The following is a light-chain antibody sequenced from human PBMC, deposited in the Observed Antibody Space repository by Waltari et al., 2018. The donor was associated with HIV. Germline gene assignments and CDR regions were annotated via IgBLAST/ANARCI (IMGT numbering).Light chain of an antibody. J-gene: IGKJ2*02. CDR2: QAS. CDR1: QSIGTS. V-gene: IGKV1-5*03. CDR3: QQYETCCT. Sequence: DIHMTHIPYPSPAAVTNTVIIPCRPRQSIGTSLAWYRQKPGKAPSLLIYQASTLQNGVSPRFSGSGSGTEFTLTITGLQPDDFTSYFCQQYETCCTFGQGT.